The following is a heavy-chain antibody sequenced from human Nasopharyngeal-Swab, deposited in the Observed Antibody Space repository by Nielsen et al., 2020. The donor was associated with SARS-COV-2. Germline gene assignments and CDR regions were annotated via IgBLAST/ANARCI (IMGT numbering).Heavy chain of an antibody. V-gene: IGHV3-23*01. J-gene: IGHJ6*02. CDR1: GFTFSSYA. D-gene: IGHD6-19*01. Sequence: GESLKISCAASGFTFSSYAMSWVRQAPGEGLEWVSAISGSGGSTYYADSVKGRFTISRDNAKNSLYLQMNSLRAEDTAVYYCARDSSAVAGSYYYYGMDVWGQGTTVTVSS. CDR2: ISGSGGST. CDR3: ARDSSAVAGSYYYYGMDV.